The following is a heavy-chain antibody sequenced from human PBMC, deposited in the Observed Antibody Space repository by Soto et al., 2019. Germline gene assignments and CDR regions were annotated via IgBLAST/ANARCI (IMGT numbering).Heavy chain of an antibody. CDR1: GYTFTSYG. V-gene: IGHV1-18*01. D-gene: IGHD6-6*01. CDR3: ARCRIRSSSSVYYYYGMDV. CDR2: ISAYNGNT. J-gene: IGHJ6*02. Sequence: GASVKVSCKASGYTFTSYGISWVRQAPGQGLEWMGWISAYNGNTNYAQKLQGRVTMTTDTSTSTAYMELRSLRSDDTAVYYCARCRIRSSSSVYYYYGMDVWGQGTTVTVSS.